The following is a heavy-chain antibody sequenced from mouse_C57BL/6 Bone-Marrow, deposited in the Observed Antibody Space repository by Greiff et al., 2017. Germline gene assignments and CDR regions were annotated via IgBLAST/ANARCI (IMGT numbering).Heavy chain of an antibody. CDR2: IDPSDSYT. Sequence: QVQLQQPGAELVKPGASVKLSCKASGYTFTSYWMQWVKQRPGQGLEWIGEIDPSDSYTNYNQKFKGKATLTVDTSSSTAYMQLSSLTSEDAAVYYCARDDYGYFDYWGQGPTLTVSS. D-gene: IGHD2-4*01. CDR3: ARDDYGYFDY. V-gene: IGHV1-50*01. CDR1: GYTFTSYW. J-gene: IGHJ2*01.